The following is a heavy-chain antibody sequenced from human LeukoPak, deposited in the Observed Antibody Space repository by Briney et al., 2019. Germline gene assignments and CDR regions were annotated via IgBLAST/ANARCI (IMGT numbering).Heavy chain of an antibody. CDR3: AKDSKITSADYYFDY. D-gene: IGHD6-13*01. CDR1: GFSFRSYA. V-gene: IGHV3-30*04. Sequence: PGGSLRLSCAASGFSFRSYAMHWVRQAPGEGLEWVTVIANDGRDKKYADSVRGRFTISRDNSKNTVYLQMDSLRVEDMAVYYCAKDSKITSADYYFDYWGLGTLVTVSS. J-gene: IGHJ4*02. CDR2: IANDGRDK.